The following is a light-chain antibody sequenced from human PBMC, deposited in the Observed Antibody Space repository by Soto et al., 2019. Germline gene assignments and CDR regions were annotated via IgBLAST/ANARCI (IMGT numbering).Light chain of an antibody. Sequence: QSALTQPPSASGSPGQSVTLSCTGTSSDVGGYNYVSWYQQHPGKAPKLMIYEVSKRPSGVPDRFSGSKSGNTASLTVSGLQAEDEADYYCSSYAGSINVVFGGGTQLTVL. CDR2: EVS. CDR1: SSDVGGYNY. CDR3: SSYAGSINVV. V-gene: IGLV2-8*01. J-gene: IGLJ2*01.